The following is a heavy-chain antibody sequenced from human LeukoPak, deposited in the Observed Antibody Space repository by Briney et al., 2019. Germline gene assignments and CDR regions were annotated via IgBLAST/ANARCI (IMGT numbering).Heavy chain of an antibody. D-gene: IGHD3-10*01. CDR2: ISGSGSST. V-gene: IGHV3-23*01. Sequence: GGSLRLSCAASGFTFSSYAMSWVRQAPGKGLEWVSAISGSGSSTYYADSVKGRFTISRDNSKNTLYVQMNSLRADDTAVYYCAKDRVYGSGSRDAFDIWGKGPMVTVSS. CDR3: AKDRVYGSGSRDAFDI. CDR1: GFTFSSYA. J-gene: IGHJ3*02.